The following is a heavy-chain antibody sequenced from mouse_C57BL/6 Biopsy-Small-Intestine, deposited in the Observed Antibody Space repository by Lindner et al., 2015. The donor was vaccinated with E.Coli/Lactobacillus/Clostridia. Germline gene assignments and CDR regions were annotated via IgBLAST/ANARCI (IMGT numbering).Heavy chain of an antibody. CDR3: AISILSPANPNFDY. Sequence: SVKVSCKASGGTIPTYDITWVRQAPGQGLEWMGGIMPILGTPNYAQKFQGRVTMTRDTSITTAYMELSRLTSDDSAVYYCAISILSPANPNFDYWGQGTLVTVSS. CDR1: GGTIPTYD. D-gene: IGHD2-3*01. CDR2: IMPILGTP. V-gene: IGHV1-55*01. J-gene: IGHJ4*01.